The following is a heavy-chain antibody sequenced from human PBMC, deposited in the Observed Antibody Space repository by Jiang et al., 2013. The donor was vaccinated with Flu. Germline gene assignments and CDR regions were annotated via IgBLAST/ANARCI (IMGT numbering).Heavy chain of an antibody. CDR1: GGSITSRGYY. V-gene: IGHV4-31*03. D-gene: IGHD4-17*01. Sequence: GPGLVNPSQTLSLTCIVSGGSITSRGYYWGWIRQHPGKGLEWIGHISYSGRIFDNPSLKSRLSISVDTSKNQFSLNLSSVTAADTAVYYCARVGGDLQNLGSFDYWGQGALVTVSS. CDR3: ARVGGDLQNLGSFDY. CDR2: ISYSGRI. J-gene: IGHJ4*02.